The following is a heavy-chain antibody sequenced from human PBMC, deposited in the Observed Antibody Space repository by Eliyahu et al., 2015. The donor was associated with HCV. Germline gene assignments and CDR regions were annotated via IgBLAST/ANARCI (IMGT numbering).Heavy chain of an antibody. D-gene: IGHD3/OR15-3a*01. V-gene: IGHV1-46*01. CDR1: GYTFTXYY. CDR2: INPSGLST. Sequence: QVQLVQSGAEVKXPGSSVILSCKASGYTFTXYYIHWVRQAPGQGLEWMGIINPSGLSTVYAPNFQGRVTLTRDTSTNTVFMEVSSLRPEDTAVYYCAREGLLYGVDVWGQGSTVTVSS. CDR3: AREGLLYGVDV. J-gene: IGHJ6*02.